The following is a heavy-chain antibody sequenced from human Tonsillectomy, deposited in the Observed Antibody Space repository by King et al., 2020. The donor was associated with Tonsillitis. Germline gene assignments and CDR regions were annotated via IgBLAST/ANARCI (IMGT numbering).Heavy chain of an antibody. D-gene: IGHD2-21*02. CDR3: ARLYCGGDCYSGYYYYGMDV. Sequence: QVQLVQSGAEVKKPGSSVKVSCKASGGTFSSYAINWVRQAPGQGLEWMGGISPIFGTANYAQKFQGRVTITADESTSTAYMELSSLRSEDTAVYYCARLYCGGDCYSGYYYYGMDVWGQGTTVTVSS. CDR1: GGTFSSYA. J-gene: IGHJ6*02. V-gene: IGHV1-69*01. CDR2: ISPIFGTA.